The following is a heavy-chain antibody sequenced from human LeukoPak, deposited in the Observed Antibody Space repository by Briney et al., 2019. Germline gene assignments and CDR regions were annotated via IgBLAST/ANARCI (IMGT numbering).Heavy chain of an antibody. Sequence: PGGSLRLSCAASGFTFSSYAMSWVRQAPGKGLEGVSAISGSGGSTYYADYVKGRFTISRDNSKNTLYLQMNSLRAEDTAVYYCAKPPWAKGTYYYDSSGYYLDYWGQGTLVTVPS. J-gene: IGHJ4*02. CDR2: ISGSGGST. CDR3: AKPPWAKGTYYYDSSGYYLDY. V-gene: IGHV3-23*01. D-gene: IGHD3-22*01. CDR1: GFTFSSYA.